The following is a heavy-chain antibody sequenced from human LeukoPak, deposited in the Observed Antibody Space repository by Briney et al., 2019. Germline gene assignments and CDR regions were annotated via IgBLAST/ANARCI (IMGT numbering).Heavy chain of an antibody. D-gene: IGHD3-22*01. Sequence: GASVKVSCKASGYTFTGYYMHWVRQAPGQGLEWMGWINPNSGVTNYAQKFQGRVTMTRDMSTSTVYMELSSLRSEDTAVYYCARAVVIGDYYYYYYMDVWGKGTTVTVSS. CDR3: ARAVVIGDYYYYYYMDV. J-gene: IGHJ6*03. V-gene: IGHV1-2*02. CDR1: GYTFTGYY. CDR2: INPNSGVT.